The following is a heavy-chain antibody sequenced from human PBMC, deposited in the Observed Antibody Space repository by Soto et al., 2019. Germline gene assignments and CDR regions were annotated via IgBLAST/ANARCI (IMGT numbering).Heavy chain of an antibody. J-gene: IGHJ4*02. V-gene: IGHV3-15*01. D-gene: IGHD6-19*01. Sequence: EVQLVESGGGLVKPGGSLRLSCVASGFTFSRAWMSWVRQAPGKGLEWIGRIKSKTDGGTTDYAAPVKGRFTISRDDSKNTLYLQMNSLKTEDTAVYYCTTCHAVAGALFDIWGQETLVTVSS. CDR2: IKSKTDGGTT. CDR3: TTCHAVAGALFDI. CDR1: GFTFSRAW.